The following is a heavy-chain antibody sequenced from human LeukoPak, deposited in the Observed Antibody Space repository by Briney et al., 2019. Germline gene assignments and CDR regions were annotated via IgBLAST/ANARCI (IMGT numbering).Heavy chain of an antibody. V-gene: IGHV4-34*01. D-gene: IGHD3-22*01. CDR3: ARGGGTMIVVVKKFDY. J-gene: IGHJ4*02. CDR1: GGSFSGYY. Sequence: SSETLSLTCAVYGGSFSGYYWSWIRQPPGKGLEWIGEINHSGSTNYHPSLKSRVTISVDTSKNQFSLKLSSVTAADTAVYYCARGGGTMIVVVKKFDYWGLGTLVTVSS. CDR2: INHSGST.